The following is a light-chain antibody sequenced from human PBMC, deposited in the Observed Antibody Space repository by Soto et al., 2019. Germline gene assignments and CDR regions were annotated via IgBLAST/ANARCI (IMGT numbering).Light chain of an antibody. V-gene: IGLV2-14*01. CDR2: DVS. Sequence: QSALTQPASVSGSPGQSITISCTGTSNDVGGYNYVSWYQQHPGKAPKLMIYDVSNRPSGVSNRFSGSKSGNTASLTISGLQAEDEADCYCSSYTSSSTVVFGGGTKLTVL. J-gene: IGLJ2*01. CDR1: SNDVGGYNY. CDR3: SSYTSSSTVV.